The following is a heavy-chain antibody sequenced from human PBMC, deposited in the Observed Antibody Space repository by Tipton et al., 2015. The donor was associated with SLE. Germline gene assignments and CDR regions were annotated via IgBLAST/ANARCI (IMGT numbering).Heavy chain of an antibody. J-gene: IGHJ6*04. CDR2: IYYSGST. V-gene: IGHV4-61*01. CDR3: ARDGVGLLGGGYYGMDV. D-gene: IGHD3-16*01. CDR1: GYSISSGYY. Sequence: TLSLTCAVSGYSISSGYYWGWLRQPPGKGLEWIGYIYYSGSTDYNPSLKSRVTISVDTSKNQFSLKLISVTAADTAVYYCARDGVGLLGGGYYGMDVWGNGTTVTVSS.